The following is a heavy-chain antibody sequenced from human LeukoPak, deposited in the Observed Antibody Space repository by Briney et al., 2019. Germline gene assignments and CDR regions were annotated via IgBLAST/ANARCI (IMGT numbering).Heavy chain of an antibody. J-gene: IGHJ4*02. CDR3: ARRAGAYSHPYDY. CDR1: GFTLSSNS. Sequence: PGGSLRLSCAASGFTLSSNSMSWVRQAPGKGLEWVSFIYSDNTHYSDSVKGRFTISRDNSKNTLYLQMNSLRAEDTAVYYCARRAGAYSHPYDYWGQGTLVTVSS. CDR2: IYSDNT. D-gene: IGHD4/OR15-4a*01. V-gene: IGHV3-53*01.